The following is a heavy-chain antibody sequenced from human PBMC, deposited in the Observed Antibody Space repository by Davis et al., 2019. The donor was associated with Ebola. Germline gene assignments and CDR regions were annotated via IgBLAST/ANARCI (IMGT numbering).Heavy chain of an antibody. CDR1: GYTFTSYG. V-gene: IGHV1-18*01. CDR3: ARAQFPTTSDH. D-gene: IGHD1-1*01. CDR2: INPHNGNT. J-gene: IGHJ4*02. Sequence: ASVKVSCKASGYTFTSYGISWVRQAPGQGLEWMGWINPHNGNTNYAQNVQGRVTMTTDTSTSTAYMEVGILRSDDTAVYYCARAQFPTTSDHWGQGTLVTVSS.